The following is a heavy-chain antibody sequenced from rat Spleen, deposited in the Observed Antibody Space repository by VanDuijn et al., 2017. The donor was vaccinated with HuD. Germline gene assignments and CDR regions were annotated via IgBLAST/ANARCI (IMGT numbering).Heavy chain of an antibody. Sequence: EVQLVESGGGLVQPGRSLKLSCAASGFTFSDYAMAWVRQAPKKGLEWVASISYEGSSTYYRDSVKGRFTISRDNAKSTLYLQMDSLRSEDTATYYCARTLGGGFDYWGQGVMVTVSS. CDR2: ISYEGSST. V-gene: IGHV5-17*01. D-gene: IGHD5-1*01. J-gene: IGHJ2*01. CDR3: ARTLGGGFDY. CDR1: GFTFSDYA.